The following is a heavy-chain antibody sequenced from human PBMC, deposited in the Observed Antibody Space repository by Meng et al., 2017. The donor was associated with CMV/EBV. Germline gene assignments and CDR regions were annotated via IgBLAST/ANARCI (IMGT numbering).Heavy chain of an antibody. J-gene: IGHJ5*01. CDR2: INHSGST. CDR3: ARGSRRLPRFNWFDP. V-gene: IGHV4-34*01. CDR1: GGSFSGYY. D-gene: IGHD3-3*01. Sequence: QLQRQKWVAGLLNPWGTLSLTVAVYGGSFSGYYWSWIRQPPGKGLEWIGEINHSGSTNYNPSLKSRFTISVATSKNQFTLKLSSVTAADTAVYYCARGSRRLPRFNWFDPWGKETWSPSPQ.